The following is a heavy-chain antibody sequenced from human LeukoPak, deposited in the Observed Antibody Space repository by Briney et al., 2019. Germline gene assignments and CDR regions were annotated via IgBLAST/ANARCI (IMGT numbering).Heavy chain of an antibody. Sequence: GGSLRLSCAASGFTFNGYWMSWVRQAPGKGPEWVANIKQDGSEKYYVDSVRGRVTISRDNAENSLFLQMNRLRVEDTAVYYCTRDFGRSSYYFDFWGQGTLVTVSS. CDR3: TRDFGRSSYYFDF. CDR2: IKQDGSEK. D-gene: IGHD3-3*01. J-gene: IGHJ4*02. V-gene: IGHV3-7*01. CDR1: GFTFNGYW.